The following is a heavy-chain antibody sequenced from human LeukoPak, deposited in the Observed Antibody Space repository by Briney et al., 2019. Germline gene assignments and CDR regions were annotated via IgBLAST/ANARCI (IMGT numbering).Heavy chain of an antibody. CDR2: ITGSGNDA. CDR1: GFTSSNYA. J-gene: IGHJ4*02. D-gene: IGHD2-15*01. CDR3: AKGATGLRIVGDD. V-gene: IGHV3-23*01. Sequence: GGSLRLSCAASGFTSSNYAMTWVRQAPGKGLEWVSTITGSGNDAYYADSVKGRFTISRDNSKNMLYLQMNSLRAEDTAVYYCAKGATGLRIVGDDWGQGTLVTVSS.